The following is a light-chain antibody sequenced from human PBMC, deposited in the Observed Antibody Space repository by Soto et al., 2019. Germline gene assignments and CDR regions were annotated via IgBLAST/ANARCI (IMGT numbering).Light chain of an antibody. J-gene: IGKJ1*01. CDR2: GAP. CDR3: QQYNNWPRT. Sequence: EIVLTQSPGTLSLSPGERATLSCRASQSVSNNYLAWYQQKPGQAPRLLIYGAPTRATGIPARFSGSGSGTEFTLTISSLQSEDFAVYYCQQYNNWPRTFGQGTKV. CDR1: QSVSNN. V-gene: IGKV3-15*01.